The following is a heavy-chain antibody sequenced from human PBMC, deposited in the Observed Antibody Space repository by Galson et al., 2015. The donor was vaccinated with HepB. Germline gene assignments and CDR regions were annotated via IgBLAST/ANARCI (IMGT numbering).Heavy chain of an antibody. CDR2: ISYDGSNK. CDR1: GFTFSSYA. Sequence: SLRLSCAASGFTFSSYAMHWVRQAPGKGLEWVAVISYDGSNKYYADSVKGRFTISRDNSKNTLYLQMNSLRAEDTAVYYCARGISSGWSSGMDVWGQGTTVTVSS. CDR3: ARGISSGWSSGMDV. D-gene: IGHD6-19*01. V-gene: IGHV3-30*04. J-gene: IGHJ6*02.